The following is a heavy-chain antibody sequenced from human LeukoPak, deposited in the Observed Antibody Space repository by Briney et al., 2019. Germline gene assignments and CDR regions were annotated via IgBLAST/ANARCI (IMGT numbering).Heavy chain of an antibody. D-gene: IGHD1-26*01. CDR1: GGSISSHY. Sequence: SETLSLTCTVSGGSISSHYWTWIRQPPGKGLKWIGYIYCSGRTNYNPSLKSRVTISVDTSKNQFSLKLRSVTAADTAVYYCARGLQWELLGAFDIWGQGTMVTVSS. J-gene: IGHJ3*02. CDR2: IYCSGRT. CDR3: ARGLQWELLGAFDI. V-gene: IGHV4-59*11.